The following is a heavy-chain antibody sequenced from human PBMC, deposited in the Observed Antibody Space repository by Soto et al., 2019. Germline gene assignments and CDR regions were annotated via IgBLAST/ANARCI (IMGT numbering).Heavy chain of an antibody. CDR3: ARADYEILTGSYAMDV. Sequence: SETLSLTCTVSGDSLGNYYWFWIRQPVGKGLEWIGRVSSSGNTNANPTLNSRATMSIDTSKNQFSLRLRSVTAADTAVYYCARADYEILTGSYAMDVWGQGTKATVSS. J-gene: IGHJ6*02. CDR1: GDSLGNYY. CDR2: VSSSGNT. D-gene: IGHD3-9*01. V-gene: IGHV4-4*07.